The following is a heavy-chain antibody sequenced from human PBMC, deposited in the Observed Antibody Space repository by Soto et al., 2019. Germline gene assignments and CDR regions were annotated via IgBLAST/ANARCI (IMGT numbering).Heavy chain of an antibody. CDR3: ARDPGTTEYMDV. V-gene: IGHV4-34*01. D-gene: IGHD1-7*01. CDR2: INHSGST. J-gene: IGHJ6*03. Sequence: SETLSLTCAVYGGSFSGYYWSWIRQPPGKGLEWIGEINHSGSTNYNPSLKSRVTISVDTSKNHFSLKLSSVTAADTAVYYCARDPGTTEYMDVWGKGTTVT. CDR1: GGSFSGYY.